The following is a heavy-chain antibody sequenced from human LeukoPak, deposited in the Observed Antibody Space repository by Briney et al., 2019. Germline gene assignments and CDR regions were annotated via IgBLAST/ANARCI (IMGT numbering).Heavy chain of an antibody. CDR3: ARDRIGYNKLGDY. CDR2: INPSGGST. V-gene: IGHV1-46*01. J-gene: IGHJ4*02. Sequence: ASVNVSCKASGYTFTSYYMHWVRQAPGQGLGWMGIINPSGGSTSYAQKFQGRVTMTRDTSTSTVYMELSSLRSEDTAVYYCARDRIGYNKLGDYWGQGTLVTVSS. CDR1: GYTFTSYY. D-gene: IGHD5-24*01.